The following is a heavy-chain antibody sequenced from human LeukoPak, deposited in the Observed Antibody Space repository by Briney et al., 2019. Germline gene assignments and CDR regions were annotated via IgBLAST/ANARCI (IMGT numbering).Heavy chain of an antibody. CDR2: INHSGST. D-gene: IGHD4-17*01. V-gene: IGHV4-34*01. CDR1: GGSFSGYY. Sequence: SETLSLTCAVYGGSFSGYYWSWIRQPPGKGLEWIGEINHSGSTNYNPSLKSRVTISVDTSKNQFSLKLSSVTAADTAVYYCAGVGTVTPPDYWGQGTLVTVSS. CDR3: AGVGTVTPPDY. J-gene: IGHJ4*02.